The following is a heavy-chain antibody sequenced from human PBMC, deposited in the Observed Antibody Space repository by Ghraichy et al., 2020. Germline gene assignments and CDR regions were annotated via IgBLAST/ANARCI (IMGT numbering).Heavy chain of an antibody. V-gene: IGHV3-7*01. CDR3: ANNAVASPGDY. CDR2: IKQDGSEK. D-gene: IGHD2-15*01. Sequence: GESLNISCAASGFTFNTYWMTWVRQAPGKGLEWVANIKQDGSEKYYVDSVKGRFTISRDNAKNSLYLQMNSLRVEDTAVYYCANNAVASPGDYWGQGTLVTVSS. J-gene: IGHJ4*02. CDR1: GFTFNTYW.